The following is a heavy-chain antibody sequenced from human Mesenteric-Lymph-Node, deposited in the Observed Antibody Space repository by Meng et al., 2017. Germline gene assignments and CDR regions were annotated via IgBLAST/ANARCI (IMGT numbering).Heavy chain of an antibody. D-gene: IGHD6-13*01. Sequence: ASVKVSCKASGYTFTSYDINWVRQATGQGLEWMGWMNPNSGNTGYAQKFQGRVTITRNTSISTAYMELSSLRSEDTAVYYCTTDPQSIAAAAAADPHLESGYWGQGTLVTVSS. CDR1: GYTFTSYD. CDR3: TTDPQSIAAAAAADPHLESGY. J-gene: IGHJ4*02. V-gene: IGHV1-8*03. CDR2: MNPNSGNT.